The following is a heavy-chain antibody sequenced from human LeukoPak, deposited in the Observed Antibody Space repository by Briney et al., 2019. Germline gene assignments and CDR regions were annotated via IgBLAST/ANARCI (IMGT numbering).Heavy chain of an antibody. D-gene: IGHD2-15*01. Sequence: ASVKVSCKASVYTFTGYYMHWVRQAPGQGLEWMGWINPNSGGTNYAQKFQGRVTMTRDTSISTAYMELSRLRSDDTAVYYCANTYCSGGSCYGWGQGTLVTVSS. CDR3: ANTYCSGGSCYG. CDR2: INPNSGGT. V-gene: IGHV1-2*02. J-gene: IGHJ4*02. CDR1: VYTFTGYY.